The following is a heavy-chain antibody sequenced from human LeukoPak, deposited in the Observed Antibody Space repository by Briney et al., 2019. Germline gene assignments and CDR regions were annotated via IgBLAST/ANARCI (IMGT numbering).Heavy chain of an antibody. V-gene: IGHV4-34*01. CDR3: ARDRLSIAARWGYYYYYYMDV. Sequence: PSETLSLTCAVYGGSFSGYYWSWIRRPPGKGLEWIGEINHSGSTNYNPSLKSRVTISVDTSKNQFSLKLSSVTAADTAVYYCARDRLSIAARWGYYYYYYMDVWGKGTTVTVSS. J-gene: IGHJ6*03. D-gene: IGHD6-6*01. CDR2: INHSGST. CDR1: GGSFSGYY.